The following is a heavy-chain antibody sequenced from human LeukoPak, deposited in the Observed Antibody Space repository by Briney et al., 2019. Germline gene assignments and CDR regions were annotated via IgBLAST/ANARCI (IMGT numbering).Heavy chain of an antibody. D-gene: IGHD3-3*01. V-gene: IGHV1-2*02. Sequence: ASVKVSCKASGYTFTGYYMHWVRQAPGQGLEWMGWINPNSGGTNYAQKLQGRVTMTRDTSISTAYMELSRLRSDDTAVYYCARDHSNDFWSGSGPLYYMDVWGKGTTVTVSS. CDR2: INPNSGGT. J-gene: IGHJ6*03. CDR3: ARDHSNDFWSGSGPLYYMDV. CDR1: GYTFTGYY.